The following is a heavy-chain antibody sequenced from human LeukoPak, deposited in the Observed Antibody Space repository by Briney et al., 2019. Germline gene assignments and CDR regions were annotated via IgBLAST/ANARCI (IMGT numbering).Heavy chain of an antibody. Sequence: NPSETLSLTCTVSGGSISSYYWSWIRQPPGKGLEWIGYIYYSGSTNYNPSLKSRVTISVDTSKNQFSLKLSSVTAADTAVYYCARVTSVTMVRGVTTFFDYWGQGTLVTVSS. CDR1: GGSISSYY. CDR3: ARVTSVTMVRGVTTFFDY. V-gene: IGHV4-59*01. J-gene: IGHJ4*02. CDR2: IYYSGST. D-gene: IGHD3-10*01.